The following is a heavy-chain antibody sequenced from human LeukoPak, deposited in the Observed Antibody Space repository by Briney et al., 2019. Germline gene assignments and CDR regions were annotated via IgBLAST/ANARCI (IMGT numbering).Heavy chain of an antibody. V-gene: IGHV1-2*02. CDR1: GYTFTGYY. CDR3: ARAGVSYSGYDY. D-gene: IGHD5-12*01. J-gene: IGHJ4*02. Sequence: ASVKVSCTASGYTFTGYYMHWVRQAPGQGLEWMGWINPNSGGTNYAQKFQGRVTMTRDTSISTAYMELSRLRSDDTAVYYCARAGVSYSGYDYWGQGTLVTVSS. CDR2: INPNSGGT.